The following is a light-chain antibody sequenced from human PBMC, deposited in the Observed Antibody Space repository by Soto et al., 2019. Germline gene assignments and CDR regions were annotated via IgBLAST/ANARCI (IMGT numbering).Light chain of an antibody. Sequence: IQISQSPSTLSASVGGTVTITCRASQSISSWLAWYQQKPGKAPKLLIYDASSLESGVPSRFSGSGSGTEFTLTISSLQPDDFATYYCQQYNGYSATFGQGTKVDIK. V-gene: IGKV1-5*01. CDR1: QSISSW. J-gene: IGKJ1*01. CDR2: DAS. CDR3: QQYNGYSAT.